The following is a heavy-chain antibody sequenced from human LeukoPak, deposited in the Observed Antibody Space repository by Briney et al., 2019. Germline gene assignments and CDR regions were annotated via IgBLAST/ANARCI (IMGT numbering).Heavy chain of an antibody. J-gene: IGHJ5*02. CDR1: GVSISTRNYY. CDR2: INHSGST. Sequence: SETLSLTCTVSGVSISTRNYYWSWIRQPPGKGLEWIGEINHSGSTNYNPSLKSRVTISVDTSKNQFSLKLSSVTAADTAVYYCARNRLLWFGDALKNWFDPWGQGTLVTVSS. D-gene: IGHD3-10*01. CDR3: ARNRLLWFGDALKNWFDP. V-gene: IGHV4-39*07.